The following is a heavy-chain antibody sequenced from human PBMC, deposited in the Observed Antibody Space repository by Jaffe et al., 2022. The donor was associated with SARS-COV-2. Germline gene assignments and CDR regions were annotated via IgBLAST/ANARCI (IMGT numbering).Heavy chain of an antibody. CDR2: IFYSGST. D-gene: IGHD2-21*02. CDR1: GGSISRSSYY. Sequence: QLQLQESGPGLVKPSETLSLTCSVSGGSISRSSYYWGWIRQPPGKGLEWIGTIFYSGSTHYNPSLKSRVTISVDSSKNQFSLKLSSVTAADRAVYYCASGFCGGDCHSPLIRYYAMDVWGQGTTVTVSS. V-gene: IGHV4-39*01. CDR3: ASGFCGGDCHSPLIRYYAMDV. J-gene: IGHJ6*02.